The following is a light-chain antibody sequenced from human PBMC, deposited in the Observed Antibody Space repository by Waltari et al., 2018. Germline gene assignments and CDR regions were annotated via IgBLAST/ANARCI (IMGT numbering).Light chain of an antibody. CDR3: SSFTITYTFV. V-gene: IGLV2-14*03. Sequence: QSALTQPASVSGSLGQSLTISCTGTSRDVGSYNHFSWYQQYPGKAPQVIILDVTYRPSGVSNRFSGSKSGNTASLTISGLQAEDEATYYCSSFTITYTFVFGTGTKVTVL. CDR1: SRDVGSYNH. J-gene: IGLJ1*01. CDR2: DVT.